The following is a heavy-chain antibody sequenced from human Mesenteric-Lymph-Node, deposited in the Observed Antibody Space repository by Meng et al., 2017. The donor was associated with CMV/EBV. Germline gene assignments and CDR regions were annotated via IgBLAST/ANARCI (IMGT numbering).Heavy chain of an antibody. D-gene: IGHD5-18*01. CDR3: ARGLSRAAMVRGRLDY. CDR1: GGSFSGYY. CDR2: INHSGRP. V-gene: IGHV4-34*01. J-gene: IGHJ4*02. Sequence: YGGSFSGYYWSWVRQPPGTGLGWIGEINHSGRPNYSPSLKSLVTISVDTSKNQFSLKLSSVTAADTAVYYCARGLSRAAMVRGRLDYWGQGTLVTVSS.